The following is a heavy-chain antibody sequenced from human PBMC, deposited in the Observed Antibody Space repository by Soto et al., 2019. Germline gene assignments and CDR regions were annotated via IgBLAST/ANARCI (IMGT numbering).Heavy chain of an antibody. Sequence: SETLSLTCTVSGGSITSDYWNWIRQPPGKRLEWIAYVSHSGITNYNPSLQSRVTISIDTSKNEFSLRLSSVTAADTAVYFCERGSFDSSGYSEAFDIWGRGTLVTVSS. CDR3: ERGSFDSSGYSEAFDI. CDR2: VSHSGIT. D-gene: IGHD3-22*01. J-gene: IGHJ3*02. CDR1: GGSITSDY. V-gene: IGHV4-59*03.